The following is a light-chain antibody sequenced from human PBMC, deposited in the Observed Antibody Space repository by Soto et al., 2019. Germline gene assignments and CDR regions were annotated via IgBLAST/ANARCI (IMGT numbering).Light chain of an antibody. V-gene: IGKV1-5*03. CDR2: LAS. CDR3: QQYGTSSRT. J-gene: IGKJ1*01. Sequence: DIQMTQSPSTLSAFVGDRVTITCRASQTISTSLAWYEQNPGKAPKLLIYLASTLQSGLPARFSGRGSATEFTLSISRLQPDDFATYYCQQYGTSSRTFGQGTKA. CDR1: QTISTS.